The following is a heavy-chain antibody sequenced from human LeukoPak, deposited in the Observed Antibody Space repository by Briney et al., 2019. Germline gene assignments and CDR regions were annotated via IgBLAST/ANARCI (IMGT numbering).Heavy chain of an antibody. J-gene: IGHJ6*02. CDR1: GGSISSYY. D-gene: IGHD2/OR15-2a*01. CDR2: IYTSGST. V-gene: IGHV4-4*07. Sequence: SETLSLTCTVSGGSISSYYWSWIRQPAGKGLEWSGRIYTSGSTNYNPSLKSRVTMSVDTSKNQFSLKLSSVTAADTAVYYCARSSTPYYYYGMDVWGQGTTVTVSS. CDR3: ARSSTPYYYYGMDV.